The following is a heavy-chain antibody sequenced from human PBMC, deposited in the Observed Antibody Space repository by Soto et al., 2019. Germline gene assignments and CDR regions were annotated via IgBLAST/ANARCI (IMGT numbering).Heavy chain of an antibody. Sequence: EVQLVESGGGLAQPGGSLRLSCAASAFTFSRYWMSWVRQAPGKGLEWVATINHDATEEYYVDSVKGRFTISRDNAKNSLYLQMNSLRAEDTAVYYCARDIGYGDYWGQGTLVTVSS. J-gene: IGHJ4*02. CDR2: INHDATEE. CDR1: AFTFSRYW. D-gene: IGHD5-12*01. V-gene: IGHV3-7*05. CDR3: ARDIGYGDY.